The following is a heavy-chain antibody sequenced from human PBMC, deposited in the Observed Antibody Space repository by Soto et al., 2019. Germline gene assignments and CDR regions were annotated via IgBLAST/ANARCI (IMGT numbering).Heavy chain of an antibody. CDR2: INHSGST. CDR1: GGSFSGYY. J-gene: IGHJ4*02. Sequence: QVQLQQWGAGLLKPSETLSLTCAVYGGSFSGYYWSWIRQPPGKGLEWIGEINHSGSTNYNPSLKSRVTISVDTSKNQFSLKLSSVTAADTAVYYCARGCSSTSCHLGYWGQGTLVTVSS. CDR3: ARGCSSTSCHLGY. V-gene: IGHV4-34*01. D-gene: IGHD2-2*01.